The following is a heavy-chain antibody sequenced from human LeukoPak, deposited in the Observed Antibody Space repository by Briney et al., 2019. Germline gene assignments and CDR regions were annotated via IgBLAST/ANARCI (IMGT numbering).Heavy chain of an antibody. J-gene: IGHJ5*02. CDR2: ISTSSSYI. V-gene: IGHV3-21*04. Sequence: GGSLRLSCAASGFTFNRYNMNWVRRAPGKGLEWVSSISTSSSYIYYADSVRGRFTISRDNAKNSLYLQMNSLRAEDTALYYCAREGHYDSSRFDPWGQGTLVTVSS. D-gene: IGHD3-22*01. CDR1: GFTFNRYN. CDR3: AREGHYDSSRFDP.